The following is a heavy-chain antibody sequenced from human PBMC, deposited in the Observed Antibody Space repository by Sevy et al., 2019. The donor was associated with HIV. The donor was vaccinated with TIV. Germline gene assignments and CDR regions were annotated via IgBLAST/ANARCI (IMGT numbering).Heavy chain of an antibody. Sequence: GGSLRLSCAATGFTFSNYAMHWVRQAPGKGMEWVAIIWSDGAYQYHGDSVKGRFTISRDNSKNTLYLQMNNVRVEDTAVYYCARAGYYYDNAAYSALDSWGQGTLVTVSS. CDR2: IWSDGAYQ. J-gene: IGHJ4*02. D-gene: IGHD3-22*01. V-gene: IGHV3-33*01. CDR1: GFTFSNYA. CDR3: ARAGYYYDNAAYSALDS.